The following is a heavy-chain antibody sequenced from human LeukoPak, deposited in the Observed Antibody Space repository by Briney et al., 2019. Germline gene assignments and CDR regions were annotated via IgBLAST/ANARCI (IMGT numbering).Heavy chain of an antibody. J-gene: IGHJ6*02. CDR2: ISAYNGNT. CDR1: GYTFTSYG. Sequence: ASAKVSCKASGYTFTSYGISWVRQAPGQGLEWMGWISAYNGNTNYAQKLQGRVTMTTDTSTSTAYMELRSLRSDDTAVYYCARDTYYYDSSGYYYYGMDVWGQGTTVTVSS. D-gene: IGHD3-22*01. V-gene: IGHV1-18*01. CDR3: ARDTYYYDSSGYYYYGMDV.